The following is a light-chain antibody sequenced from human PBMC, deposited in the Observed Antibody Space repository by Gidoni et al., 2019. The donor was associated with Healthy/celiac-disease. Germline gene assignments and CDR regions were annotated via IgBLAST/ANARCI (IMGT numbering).Light chain of an antibody. CDR3: QKYNSAPRT. J-gene: IGKJ1*01. Sequence: DLQMTQSPSSLSASVGDRVTITCRASQGISNYLAWYQQKPGKVPKLLIYAASTLQSGVPSRFSGSGSGTDFTLTISSLQPEDVATYYCQKYNSAPRTFXQXTKVEIK. V-gene: IGKV1-27*01. CDR1: QGISNY. CDR2: AAS.